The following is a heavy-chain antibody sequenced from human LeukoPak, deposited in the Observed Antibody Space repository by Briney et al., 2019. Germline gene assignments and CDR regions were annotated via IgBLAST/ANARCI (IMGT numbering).Heavy chain of an antibody. CDR1: GFTFSSYT. CDR2: ISTSGGSA. Sequence: GGSPRLSCAASGFTFSSYTMTWVRQAPGKGLEWVSVISTSGGSAYYADSVKGRFTVSRDNSRNTLYLQMNSLRAEDTAVYYCAKGYSSTLYPTDYWGQGTLVTVSS. J-gene: IGHJ4*02. V-gene: IGHV3-23*01. D-gene: IGHD6-13*01. CDR3: AKGYSSTLYPTDY.